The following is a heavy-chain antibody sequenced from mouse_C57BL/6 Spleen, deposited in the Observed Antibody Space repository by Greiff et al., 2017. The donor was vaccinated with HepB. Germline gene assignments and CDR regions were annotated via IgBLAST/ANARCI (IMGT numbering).Heavy chain of an antibody. CDR2: INTGSGGT. Sequence: VQLQQSGAELVRPGTSVKVSCKASGYAFTNYLIEWVKQRPGQGLEWIGVINTGSGGTNYNEKFKGKATLTADKSSSTAYMQLSSLTSEDSAVYFCARYGSSYETWFAYWGQGTLVTVSA. CDR3: ARYGSSYETWFAY. V-gene: IGHV1-54*01. J-gene: IGHJ3*01. D-gene: IGHD1-1*01. CDR1: GYAFTNYL.